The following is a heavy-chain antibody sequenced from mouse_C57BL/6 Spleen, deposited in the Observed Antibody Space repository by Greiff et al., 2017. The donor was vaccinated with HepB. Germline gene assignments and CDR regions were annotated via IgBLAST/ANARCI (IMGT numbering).Heavy chain of an antibody. Sequence: QVQLQQSGPELVKPGASVKISCKASGYAFSSSWMNWVKQRPGKGLEWIGRIYPGDGDTNYNGKFKGKATLTADKSSSTAYMQLSSLTSDDSAVYFCARNGGYYFDYWGQGTTLTVSS. J-gene: IGHJ2*01. D-gene: IGHD1-1*02. CDR2: IYPGDGDT. CDR3: ARNGGYYFDY. CDR1: GYAFSSSW. V-gene: IGHV1-82*01.